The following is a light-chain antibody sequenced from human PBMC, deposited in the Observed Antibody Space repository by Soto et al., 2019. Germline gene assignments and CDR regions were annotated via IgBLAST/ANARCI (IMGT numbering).Light chain of an antibody. CDR1: QSLVSTDGNTY. V-gene: IGKV2-30*01. J-gene: IGKJ1*01. Sequence: DVVMIQSPLSLPVTLGQPASISCRSSQSLVSTDGNTYLNWFQQRPGQSPRRLIYKVSSRDPGVPDRFSGSGSGTDFTLKISRVEAEDVGVYYCMQGTHWPPTFGQGTKVEIK. CDR2: KVS. CDR3: MQGTHWPPT.